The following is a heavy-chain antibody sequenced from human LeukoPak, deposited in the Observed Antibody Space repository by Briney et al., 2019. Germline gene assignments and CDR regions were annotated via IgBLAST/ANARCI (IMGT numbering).Heavy chain of an antibody. CDR1: GFTFSSYS. CDR3: ARDCSTTPMVGYNWFDP. V-gene: IGHV3-48*01. D-gene: IGHD2/OR15-2a*01. J-gene: IGHJ5*02. Sequence: GGSLRLSCAASGFTFSSYSMNWVRQAPGKGLEWISYIHVSSNIIFYADSVKGRFTISRGNAKNSLYLQMNSLRAEDTAVYYCARDCSTTPMVGYNWFDPWGQGTPVTVSS. CDR2: IHVSSNII.